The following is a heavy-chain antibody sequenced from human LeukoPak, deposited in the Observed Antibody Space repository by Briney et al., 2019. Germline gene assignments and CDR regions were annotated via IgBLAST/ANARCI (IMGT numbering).Heavy chain of an antibody. CDR1: GFTFSSYG. Sequence: PGGSLRLSCAASGFTFSSYGMHWVRQAPGKGLEWVAVISYDGSNKYYADSVKGRFTIFRDNSKNTLYLQMNSLRAEDTAVYYCVKGQFGGAEAAYYWGQGTLVTVSS. D-gene: IGHD3-10*01. J-gene: IGHJ4*02. CDR2: ISYDGSNK. CDR3: VKGQFGGAEAAYY. V-gene: IGHV3-30*18.